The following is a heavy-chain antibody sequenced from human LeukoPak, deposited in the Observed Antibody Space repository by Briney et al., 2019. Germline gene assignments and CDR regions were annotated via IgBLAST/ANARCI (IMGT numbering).Heavy chain of an antibody. D-gene: IGHD3-22*01. J-gene: IGHJ4*02. CDR3: ASTPNPLGYYYGSSGYYQPLDY. CDR1: GFTFSSYS. CDR2: ISSSSYI. V-gene: IGHV3-21*01. Sequence: PGGSLRLSCAASGFTFSSYSMNWVRQAPGKGLEWVSSISSSSYIYYADSVKGRFTISRDNAKNSLYLQINSLRAEDTAVYYCASTPNPLGYYYGSSGYYQPLDYWGQGTLVTVSS.